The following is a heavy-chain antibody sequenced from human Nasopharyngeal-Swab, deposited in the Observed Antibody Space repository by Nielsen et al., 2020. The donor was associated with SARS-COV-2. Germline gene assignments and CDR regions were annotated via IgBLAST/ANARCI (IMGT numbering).Heavy chain of an antibody. V-gene: IGHV3-7*02. Sequence: GGSLRLSCAASGFTFSSYWMSWVRQAPGKGLEWVANIKQDGSEKYYVDSVKGRFTISRDNSKNTLYLQMNSLRAEDTAVYYCARGGSYDDKGGYYYMDVWGKGTTVTVSS. CDR2: IKQDGSEK. J-gene: IGHJ6*03. CDR1: GFTFSSYW. CDR3: ARGGSYDDKGGYYYMDV. D-gene: IGHD5-18*01.